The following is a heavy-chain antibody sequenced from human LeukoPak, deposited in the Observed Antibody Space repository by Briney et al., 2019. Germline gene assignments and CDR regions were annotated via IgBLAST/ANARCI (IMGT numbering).Heavy chain of an antibody. CDR3: AKAPRLAGVPLDY. CDR2: ISDSGGGT. D-gene: IGHD3-10*01. Sequence: GGSLRLSCAASGFTFRTYPMTWVRQAPGKGREWVSSISDSGGGTYYADSVKGRFTISRDNFKNTLFLQMNNLRAEDTAIYYCAKAPRLAGVPLDYWGQGTVVTVSS. CDR1: GFTFRTYP. J-gene: IGHJ4*02. V-gene: IGHV3-23*01.